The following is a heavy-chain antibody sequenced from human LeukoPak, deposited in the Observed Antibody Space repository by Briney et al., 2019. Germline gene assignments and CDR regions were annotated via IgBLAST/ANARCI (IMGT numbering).Heavy chain of an antibody. Sequence: GRSLRLSCAASGFTFSSYGMHWVRQAPGKGLEWVAVISYDGSNKYYADSVKGRFTISRDNSKKTLYLQMNSLRAEDTAVYYCAKDFAMASYYFDYWGQGTLVTVSS. D-gene: IGHD5-18*01. V-gene: IGHV3-30*18. CDR2: ISYDGSNK. J-gene: IGHJ4*02. CDR1: GFTFSSYG. CDR3: AKDFAMASYYFDY.